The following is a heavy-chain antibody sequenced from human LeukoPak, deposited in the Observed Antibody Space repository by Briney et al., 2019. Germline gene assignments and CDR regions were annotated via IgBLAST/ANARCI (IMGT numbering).Heavy chain of an antibody. Sequence: PGGSLRLSCAASGFTFSSYSMNWVRQAPGKGLEWVSSISSSSSYIYYADSVKGRLTISRDNAKNSLYLQMNSLRAEDTAVYYCARDRRSRYYFDYWGQGTLVTVSS. D-gene: IGHD6-13*01. CDR3: ARDRRSRYYFDY. CDR2: ISSSSSYI. CDR1: GFTFSSYS. V-gene: IGHV3-21*01. J-gene: IGHJ4*02.